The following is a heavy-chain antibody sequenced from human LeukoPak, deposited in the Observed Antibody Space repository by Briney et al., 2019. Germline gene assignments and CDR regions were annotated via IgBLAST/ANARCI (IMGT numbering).Heavy chain of an antibody. CDR3: ARDSVGGGDNWFDP. D-gene: IGHD6-25*01. CDR2: ISAYNGNT. J-gene: IGHJ5*02. Sequence: ASVKVSCKASGYTFTNFGISWVRQAPGQGLEWMGWISAYNGNTNYAQKLQGRVTMTTDTSTSTAYMELRSLRSDDTAVYYCARDSVGGGDNWFDPWGQGTLVTVSS. V-gene: IGHV1-18*01. CDR1: GYTFTNFG.